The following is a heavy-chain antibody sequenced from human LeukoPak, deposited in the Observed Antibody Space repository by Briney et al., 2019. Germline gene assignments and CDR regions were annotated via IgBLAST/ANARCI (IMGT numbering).Heavy chain of an antibody. J-gene: IGHJ4*02. D-gene: IGHD6-19*01. CDR3: ARAHLAYSSGWYESELDY. CDR1: GFTFSSYE. Sequence: PGGSLRLSCAASGFTFSSYEMNWVRQAPGKGLEWVSYIRSSGSTIYYADPVKGRFTISRDNAKNSLYLQMNSLRAEDTGVYYCARAHLAYSSGWYESELDYWGQGTLVTVPS. V-gene: IGHV3-48*03. CDR2: IRSSGSTI.